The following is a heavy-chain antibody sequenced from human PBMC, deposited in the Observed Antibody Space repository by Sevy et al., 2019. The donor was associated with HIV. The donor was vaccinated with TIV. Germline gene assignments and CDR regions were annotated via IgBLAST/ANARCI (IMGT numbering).Heavy chain of an antibody. V-gene: IGHV4-39*01. CDR3: AGPILTYNNGWSYYDY. J-gene: IGHJ4*02. Sequence: SETLSLTCTVSGASISSSGYYWGWIRQPPGKGLEWIASINYSGSTFYNPSLKSRVTISANTSKNQFSRDLNYVTAADTAIYYCAGPILTYNNGWSYYDYWGQGTVVTVSS. CDR2: INYSGST. D-gene: IGHD6-19*01. CDR1: GASISSSGYY.